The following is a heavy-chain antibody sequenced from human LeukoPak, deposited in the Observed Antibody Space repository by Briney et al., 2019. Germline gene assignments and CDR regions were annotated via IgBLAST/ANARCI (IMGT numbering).Heavy chain of an antibody. Sequence: EASVKVSCKASGYTFTSYDINWVQQATGQGLEWMGWMNPNSGNTGYAQKFQGRVTMTRNTSISTAYMELSSLRSEDTAVYYCARGIVVVPAAAVAWGQGTLVTVSS. V-gene: IGHV1-8*01. J-gene: IGHJ5*02. CDR2: MNPNSGNT. CDR1: GYTFTSYD. CDR3: ARGIVVVPAAAVA. D-gene: IGHD2-2*01.